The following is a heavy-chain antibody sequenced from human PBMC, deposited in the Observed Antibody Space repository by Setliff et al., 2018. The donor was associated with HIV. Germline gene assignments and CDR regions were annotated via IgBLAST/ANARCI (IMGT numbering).Heavy chain of an antibody. D-gene: IGHD1-7*01. V-gene: IGHV4-38-2*01. CDR3: ARHGGITGTTDAFDI. J-gene: IGHJ3*02. CDR2: IYHSGSA. CDR1: SYSISGGYY. Sequence: SETLSLTCGVSSYSISGGYYWGWIRQPPGKGLEWIGSIYHSGSAYYNPSLKSRVTISVDTSQNQFSLKMSSLTAADTAVYYCARHGGITGTTDAFDIWGQGTMVTVSS.